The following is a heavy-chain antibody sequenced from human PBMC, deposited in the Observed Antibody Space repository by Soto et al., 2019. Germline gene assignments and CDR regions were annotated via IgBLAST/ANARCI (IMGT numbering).Heavy chain of an antibody. V-gene: IGHV1-18*01. CDR3: ASEPPETPPYY. CDR1: GYPXTDYG. CDR2: ISAKNGKT. J-gene: IGHJ4*02. Sequence: SXKVSFKTTGYPXTDYGSSLVRQAPGQGLEWIGSISAKNGKTNFAQKFRGRVTMITEKSKNNVYMELRNLRMDDPAVDYCASEPPETPPYYWGQGTLFPVS.